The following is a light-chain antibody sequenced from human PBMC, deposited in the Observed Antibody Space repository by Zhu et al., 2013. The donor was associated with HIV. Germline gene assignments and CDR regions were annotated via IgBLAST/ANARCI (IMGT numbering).Light chain of an antibody. V-gene: IGLV1-47*01. CDR2: RNN. CDR3: ATWDDSLRGPV. CDR1: SSNIGSNI. Sequence: QSVLTQPPSASGTPGQRVTISCSGSSSNIGSNIVNWYQQLPGTAPKLLIYRNNQRPSGVPDRFSGSKSVTSASLVISGLRSEDEADYYCATWDDSLRGPVFGTGTKVTVL. J-gene: IGLJ1*01.